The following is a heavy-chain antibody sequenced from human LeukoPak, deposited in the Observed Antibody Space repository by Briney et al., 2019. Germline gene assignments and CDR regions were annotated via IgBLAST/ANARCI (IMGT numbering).Heavy chain of an antibody. Sequence: SQTLSLTCAISGDSLSSNSAAWNWFRQSPSRGLEWLGRTYYRSKWFNDYAVSVKSRITINPDTSKNQFSLQLNSVTPEDTAVYYCARISYYDVGPWGQGTLVTVSS. CDR3: ARISYYDVGP. CDR2: TYYRSKWFN. D-gene: IGHD3-22*01. V-gene: IGHV6-1*01. CDR1: GDSLSSNSAA. J-gene: IGHJ5*02.